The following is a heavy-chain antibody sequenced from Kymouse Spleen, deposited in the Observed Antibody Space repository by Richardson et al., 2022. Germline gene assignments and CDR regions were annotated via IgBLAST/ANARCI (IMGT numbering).Heavy chain of an antibody. D-gene: IGHD6-19*01. CDR3: AKESLVAEGFYYYYGMDV. V-gene: IGHV3-9*01. J-gene: IGHJ6*02. CDR2: ISWNSGSI. Sequence: EVQLVESGGGLVQPGRSLRLSCAASGFTFDDYAMHWVRQAPGKGLEWVSGISWNSGSIGYADSVKGRFTISRDNAKNSLYLQMNSLRAEDTALYYCAKESLVAEGFYYYYGMDVWGQGTTVTVSS. CDR1: GFTFDDYA.